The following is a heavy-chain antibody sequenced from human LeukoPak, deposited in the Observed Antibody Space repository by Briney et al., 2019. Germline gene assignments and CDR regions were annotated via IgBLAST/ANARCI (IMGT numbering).Heavy chain of an antibody. Sequence: GGSLRLSCAASGFTFSSYAMHWVRQAPGKGLEWVAVISYDGSNKYYADSVKGRFTISRDNSKNTLYLQMNSLRAEDTAVYYCARTLWFGAGRDYWGQGTLVTVSS. CDR2: ISYDGSNK. J-gene: IGHJ4*02. CDR3: ARTLWFGAGRDY. V-gene: IGHV3-30-3*01. D-gene: IGHD3-10*01. CDR1: GFTFSSYA.